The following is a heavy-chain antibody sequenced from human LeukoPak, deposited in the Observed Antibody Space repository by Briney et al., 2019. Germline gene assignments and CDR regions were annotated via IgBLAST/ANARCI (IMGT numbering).Heavy chain of an antibody. CDR3: AKDSPMAATRYFQH. J-gene: IGHJ1*01. V-gene: IGHV3-30*04. D-gene: IGHD6-13*01. CDR2: ISYDGSNK. CDR1: GFTFSSYA. Sequence: PGGSLRLSCAASGFTFSSYAMHWVRQAPGKGLEWVAVISYDGSNKYYADSVKGRFTISRDNSKNTLYLQMNSLRAEDTAVYYCAKDSPMAATRYFQHWGQGTLVTVSS.